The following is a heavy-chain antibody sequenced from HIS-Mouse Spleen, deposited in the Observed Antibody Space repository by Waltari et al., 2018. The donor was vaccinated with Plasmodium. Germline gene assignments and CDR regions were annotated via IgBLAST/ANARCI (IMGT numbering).Heavy chain of an antibody. CDR1: GGSISSSRYY. J-gene: IGHJ4*02. CDR2: IYYSGST. D-gene: IGHD7-27*01. CDR3: ARDGAGEDY. Sequence: QLQLQESGPGLVKPSATLSLTRTFSGGSISSSRYYWGWIRQPPGKGLEWIVSIYYSGSTYYNPSLKSRVTISVDTSKNQFSLKLSSVTAADTAVYYCARDGAGEDYWGQGTLVTVSS. V-gene: IGHV4-39*07.